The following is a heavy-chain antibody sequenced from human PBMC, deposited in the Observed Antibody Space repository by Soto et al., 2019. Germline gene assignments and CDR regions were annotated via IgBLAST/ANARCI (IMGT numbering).Heavy chain of an antibody. D-gene: IGHD3-3*01. Sequence: QVQLQASGPGLVKPSETLSLTCTVSGCSISSYYWSWIRQPPGKGLEWIGCIYDSWSTNYNPSLKSRVTISVETLKNQFSLQLSSVSDADTAVYYCGSMPPWSGLYYFDYWGQGTLVTDSS. CDR2: IYDSWST. CDR3: GSMPPWSGLYYFDY. V-gene: IGHV4-59*08. J-gene: IGHJ4*02. CDR1: GCSISSYY.